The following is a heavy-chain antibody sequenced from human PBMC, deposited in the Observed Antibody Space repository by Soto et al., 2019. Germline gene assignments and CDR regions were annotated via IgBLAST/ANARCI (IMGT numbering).Heavy chain of an antibody. V-gene: IGHV4-30-4*01. CDR3: ARAPHYDSSGYYLGEWYFDY. CDR1: GXSISSGDYY. J-gene: IGHJ4*02. CDR2: IYYSGST. D-gene: IGHD3-22*01. Sequence: LSLPCTVSGXSISSGDYYWSWIRQPPGKGLEWIGYIYYSGSTYYHPSLKSRVTISVDTSKNQFSLKLSSVTAADTAVYYCARAPHYDSSGYYLGEWYFDYWGQGTLVTVSS.